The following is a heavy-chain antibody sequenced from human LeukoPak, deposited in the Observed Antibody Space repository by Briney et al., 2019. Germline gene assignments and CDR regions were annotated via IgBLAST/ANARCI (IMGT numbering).Heavy chain of an antibody. J-gene: IGHJ6*02. D-gene: IGHD2-2*01. CDR3: AKDPHCSSTSCYADYDFWSGTPGGGMDV. Sequence: PGGSLRLSCAASGFTFSSYGMHWVRQAPGKGLEWVAVISYDGSNKYYADSVKGRFTISRDNSKNTLYLQMNSLRAEDTAVYYFAKDPHCSSTSCYADYDFWSGTPGGGMDVWGQGTTVTVSS. CDR2: ISYDGSNK. CDR1: GFTFSSYG. V-gene: IGHV3-30*18.